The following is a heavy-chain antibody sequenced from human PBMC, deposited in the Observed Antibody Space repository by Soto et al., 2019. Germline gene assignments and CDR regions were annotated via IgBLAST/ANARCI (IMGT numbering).Heavy chain of an antibody. CDR2: MYYSGST. V-gene: IGHV4-59*08. J-gene: IGHJ5*02. Sequence: PSETLSLTCTVSGDCISSSYWSWIRQPPGKGLEWIGYMYYSGSTSYNPSLNSRVTLSVDTSKNQFFLKLSFVTAADTAVYYCARHRALNWFDPWGQGTLVTVSS. CDR3: ARHRALNWFDP. CDR1: GDCISSSY.